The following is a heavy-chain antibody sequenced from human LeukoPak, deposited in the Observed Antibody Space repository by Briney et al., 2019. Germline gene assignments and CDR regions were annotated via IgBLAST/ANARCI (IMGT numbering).Heavy chain of an antibody. CDR3: ARDRTGDGFDY. D-gene: IGHD2-21*01. CDR1: GYTFTRYY. CDR2: INPNSGGT. Sequence: GASLKVSCKASGYTFTRYYMHWVRQAPGQGLEWMGWINPNSGGTNYAQKFQGWVTMTRDTSISTAYMELSRLRSDDTAVCYCARDRTGDGFDYWGQATLVTVSS. V-gene: IGHV1-2*04. J-gene: IGHJ4*02.